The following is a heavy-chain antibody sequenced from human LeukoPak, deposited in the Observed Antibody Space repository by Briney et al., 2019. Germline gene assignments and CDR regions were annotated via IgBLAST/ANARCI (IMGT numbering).Heavy chain of an antibody. D-gene: IGHD4-11*01. CDR2: IRNKAYGSTT. CDR1: GFNFGDSA. V-gene: IGHV3-49*04. Sequence: HPGRSLRLSCRTSGFNFGDSAMSWVRQAPGKGLEWVSFIRNKAYGSTTEYAASVKGRFTISRDDSESIAYLQMNSLKTEDTAVYYCTRVFNSNYAEYSYHYYMDVWGKGTTVTVSS. CDR3: TRVFNSNYAEYSYHYYMDV. J-gene: IGHJ6*03.